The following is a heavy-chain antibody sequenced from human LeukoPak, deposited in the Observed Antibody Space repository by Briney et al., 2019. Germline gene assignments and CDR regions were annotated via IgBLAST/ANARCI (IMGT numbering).Heavy chain of an antibody. CDR3: ARHRSDGTYPLDY. CDR2: IYSSGST. D-gene: IGHD1-26*01. J-gene: IGHJ4*02. Sequence: SETLSRTCTVSGGSISNSDWSWVRQPPGKGLEWIGHIYSSGSTTYSPSLKGRVTMSVDTSKNQFSLKLTSVTAADTAVYYCARHRSDGTYPLDYWGQGALVTVSS. V-gene: IGHV4-59*08. CDR1: GGSISNSD.